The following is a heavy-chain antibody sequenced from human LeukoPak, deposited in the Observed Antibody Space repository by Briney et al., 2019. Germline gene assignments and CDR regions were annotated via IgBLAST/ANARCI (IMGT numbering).Heavy chain of an antibody. V-gene: IGHV4-31*03. D-gene: IGHD2-2*01. J-gene: IGHJ4*02. CDR3: ARGSSTSCPGDY. CDR2: IYYSGST. Sequence: SQTLSLTCTVSGGSISSGGYSWSWIRQHPGKGLEWIGYIYYSGSTYYNPSLKSRVTISVDTSKNQFSLKLSSVTAADTAVYYCARGSSTSCPGDYWGQGTLVTVSS. CDR1: GGSISSGGYS.